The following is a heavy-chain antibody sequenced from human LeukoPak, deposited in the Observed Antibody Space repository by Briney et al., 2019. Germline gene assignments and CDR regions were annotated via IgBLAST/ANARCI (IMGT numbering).Heavy chain of an antibody. CDR3: ARTTGYSSTWELDS. Sequence: PSETLSLTCTVSGGSIRSYYWSWIRQSPGKGLEWIGFTSYIGKTNSNPSLKSRVTMSMDSSKSQFSLRLTSVTAADTAVYFCARTTGYSSTWELDSWGQGTLVTVSS. CDR1: GGSIRSYY. J-gene: IGHJ4*02. D-gene: IGHD6-13*01. V-gene: IGHV4-59*01. CDR2: TSYIGKT.